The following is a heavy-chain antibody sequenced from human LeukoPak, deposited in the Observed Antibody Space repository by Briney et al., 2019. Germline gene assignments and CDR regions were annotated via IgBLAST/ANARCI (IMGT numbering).Heavy chain of an antibody. CDR2: IIPIFGTA. D-gene: IGHD5-18*01. V-gene: IGHV1-69*01. CDR3: ARSGDTAMVTGNYFDY. Sequence: ASVKVSCKASGGTFSTYAISWVRQAPGQGLEWMGGIIPIFGTANYAQKFQGRVTITADESTSTAYMELSSLRSEDTAVYYCARSGDTAMVTGNYFDYWGQGTLVTVSS. CDR1: GGTFSTYA. J-gene: IGHJ4*02.